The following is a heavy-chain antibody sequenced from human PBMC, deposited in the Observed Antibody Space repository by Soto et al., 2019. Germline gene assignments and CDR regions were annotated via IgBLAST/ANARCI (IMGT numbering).Heavy chain of an antibody. J-gene: IGHJ5*02. CDR1: GGSISSSNW. CDR3: SREPRPPYDILTGLNWFDP. CDR2: IYHSGST. Sequence: QVQLQESGPGLVKPSGTLSLTCAVSGGSISSSNWWSWVRQPPGKGLEWLGEIYHSGSTTYNPSLKSRVTISVDKSKIQFALKLSSVTAADTAVYYCSREPRPPYDILTGLNWFDPWGQGTLVTVSS. D-gene: IGHD3-9*01. V-gene: IGHV4-4*02.